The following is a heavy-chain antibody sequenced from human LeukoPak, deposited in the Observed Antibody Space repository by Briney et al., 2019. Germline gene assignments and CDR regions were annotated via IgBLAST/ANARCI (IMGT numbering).Heavy chain of an antibody. D-gene: IGHD2-21*02. CDR1: GFTFTIYW. Sequence: GGSLRLSCAASGFTFTIYWMSWVRQAPGKGLEWVANINQDGSQKYYVDAVKGRFIISTKNDKNTIFLQMNSLRVEDTSVYYCVAGDWGARDSFDLWGRGTMVTVSS. V-gene: IGHV3-7*01. CDR3: VAGDWGARDSFDL. J-gene: IGHJ3*01. CDR2: INQDGSQK.